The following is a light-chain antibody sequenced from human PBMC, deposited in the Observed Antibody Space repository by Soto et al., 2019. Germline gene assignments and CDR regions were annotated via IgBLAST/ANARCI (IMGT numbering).Light chain of an antibody. Sequence: EIVLTQSPATLSLSPGERATLSCRASQSVSNDFLAWYQQKPGQAPRLLIYGASTRATDVPDRFSGSGSGADFTLSISSLQPEDFAVYYCQQYGSSPITFGQGTRLEIK. J-gene: IGKJ5*01. CDR1: QSVSNDF. V-gene: IGKV3-20*01. CDR3: QQYGSSPIT. CDR2: GAS.